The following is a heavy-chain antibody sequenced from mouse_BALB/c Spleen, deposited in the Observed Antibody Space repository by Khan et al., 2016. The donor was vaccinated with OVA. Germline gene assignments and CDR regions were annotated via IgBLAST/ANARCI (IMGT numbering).Heavy chain of an antibody. CDR3: AREEALYYFDY. CDR1: GYRFTSYI. CDR2: INPYNGAT. V-gene: IGHV1S136*01. D-gene: IGHD1-1*01. J-gene: IGHJ2*01. Sequence: EVQLQESGPELVKPGTSVKMSCKASGYRFTSYIIHWVKQRPGQGLEWIGYINPYNGATKYNEKFKGKATLTSDKSSNTAYMELSSLTSEDSAVYFCAREEALYYFDYWGQGTTLTVSS.